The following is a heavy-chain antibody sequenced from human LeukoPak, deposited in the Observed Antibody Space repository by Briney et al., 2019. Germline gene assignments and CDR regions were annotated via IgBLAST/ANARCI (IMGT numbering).Heavy chain of an antibody. CDR3: ASLDPCYFDSGACHYYYSMDV. J-gene: IGHJ6*02. Sequence: PSETLSLNCTVSGGSISTPSSYWGWIRQPPGKGLEWIGSVFYTGKTHYNPSLKSRVTISVDASQNHFSLKLGSVAAADSALYYCASLDPCYFDSGACHYYYSMDVWGQGTTVTVSS. CDR2: VFYTGKT. D-gene: IGHD3-22*01. V-gene: IGHV4-39*02. CDR1: GGSISTPSSY.